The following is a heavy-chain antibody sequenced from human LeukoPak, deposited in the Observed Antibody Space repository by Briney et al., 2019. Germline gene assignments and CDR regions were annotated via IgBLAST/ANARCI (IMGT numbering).Heavy chain of an antibody. CDR2: MNPNSGNT. J-gene: IGHJ4*02. Sequence: ASVTVSFTASGYTFTSYGISWVRQATGQGLEWMGWMNPNSGNTGYAQKFQGRVTMTRNTSISTAYMELSSLRSEDTAVYYCATESGSLIDYWGQGTLVTVSS. V-gene: IGHV1-8*02. CDR3: ATESGSLIDY. D-gene: IGHD1-26*01. CDR1: GYTFTSYG.